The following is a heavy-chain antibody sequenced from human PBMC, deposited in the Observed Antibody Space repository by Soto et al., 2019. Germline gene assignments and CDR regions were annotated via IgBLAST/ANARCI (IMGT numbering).Heavy chain of an antibody. CDR3: AKDLDIVVVPAAETQDAFDI. CDR2: ISGSGGST. J-gene: IGHJ3*02. CDR1: GFTFSSYA. Sequence: QPGGSLRLSCAASGFTFSSYAMSWVRQAPGKGLEWVSAISGSGGSTYYADSVKGRFTISRDNSKNTLYLQMNSLRAEDTAVYYCAKDLDIVVVPAAETQDAFDIWGQGTTVTVSS. V-gene: IGHV3-23*01. D-gene: IGHD2-2*01.